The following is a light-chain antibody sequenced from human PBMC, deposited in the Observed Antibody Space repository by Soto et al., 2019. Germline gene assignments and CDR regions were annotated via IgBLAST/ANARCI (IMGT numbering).Light chain of an antibody. V-gene: IGKV3-15*01. Sequence: EIVMTQSPATLSVSPGERDTLSCRASQSVSSNLAWYQQKPGQAPRLLIYGASTRATGIPARFSGSGSGTEFTLTISSLQSEDFAVYYCQQYNNWTFGQGTKVEIK. J-gene: IGKJ1*01. CDR3: QQYNNWT. CDR1: QSVSSN. CDR2: GAS.